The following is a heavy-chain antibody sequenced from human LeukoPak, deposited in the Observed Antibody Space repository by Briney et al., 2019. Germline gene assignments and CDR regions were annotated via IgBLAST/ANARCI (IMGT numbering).Heavy chain of an antibody. CDR2: IYTSGST. Sequence: PSETLSLTCTVSGGSISRYYWSWIRQPPGKGLEWIGYIYTSGSTNYNPSLKSRVTISVDTSKNQFSLKLSSVTAADTAVYYCARLQTYYYDSSGYPEGFDAFDIWGQGTMVTVSS. D-gene: IGHD3-22*01. V-gene: IGHV4-4*09. J-gene: IGHJ3*02. CDR1: GGSISRYY. CDR3: ARLQTYYYDSSGYPEGFDAFDI.